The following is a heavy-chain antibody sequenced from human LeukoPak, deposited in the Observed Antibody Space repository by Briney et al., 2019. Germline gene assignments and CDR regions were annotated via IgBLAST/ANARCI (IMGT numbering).Heavy chain of an antibody. CDR1: GGSISGYY. J-gene: IGHJ3*02. Sequence: SETLSLTCTVSGGSISGYYWSWMRQPAGKGLEWIGRIYTSGSTNYNPSLKSRVTISVDKSKNQFSLKVSSVTAADTAVYYCAREGDSFDIWGQGTMVTVSS. CDR3: AREGDSFDI. V-gene: IGHV4-4*07. CDR2: IYTSGST.